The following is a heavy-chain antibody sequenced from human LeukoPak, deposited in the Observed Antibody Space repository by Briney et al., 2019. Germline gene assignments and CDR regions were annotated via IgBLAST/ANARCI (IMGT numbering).Heavy chain of an antibody. CDR3: ARGGGYGSGNHYRGGAFDI. J-gene: IGHJ3*02. CDR1: GFIVSDHY. CDR2: IYRGGST. Sequence: GGSLRLSCATSGFIVSDHYMTWVRQAPGKGLEWVSVIYRGGSTYYAESVKGRFTISRDNSKNMVYLQMYSLRVEDTAVYDCARGGGYGSGNHYRGGAFDIWGQGTMVTVSS. D-gene: IGHD3-10*01. V-gene: IGHV3-53*01.